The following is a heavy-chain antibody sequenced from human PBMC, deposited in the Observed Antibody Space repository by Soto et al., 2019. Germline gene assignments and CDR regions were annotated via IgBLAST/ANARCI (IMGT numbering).Heavy chain of an antibody. CDR1: GYTLTSYD. V-gene: IGHV1-8*01. J-gene: IGHJ3*02. D-gene: IGHD5-12*01. CDR3: ASEWLRFGDAFDI. CDR2: MNPNSGNT. Sequence: ASVKVSCKAFGYTLTSYDVNWVRQATGQGLEWMGWMNPNSGNTGYAQKFQGRVTMTRNTSISTAYMELSSLRSEDTAVYYCASEWLRFGDAFDIWGQGTMLTVSS.